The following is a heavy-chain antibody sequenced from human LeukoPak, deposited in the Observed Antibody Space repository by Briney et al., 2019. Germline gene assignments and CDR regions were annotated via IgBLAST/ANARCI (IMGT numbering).Heavy chain of an antibody. CDR1: GGSFSGYY. CDR2: INHSGST. D-gene: IGHD3-9*01. CDR3: ARHGAYFVWLLKTNWFDP. Sequence: SETLSLTCAVYGGSFSGYYWSCIRQPPGKGLEWIGEINHSGSTNYNPSLKSRVTISVDTSKNQFSPKLSSVTAADTAVYYCARHGAYFVWLLKTNWFDPWGQGTLVTVSS. J-gene: IGHJ5*02. V-gene: IGHV4-34*01.